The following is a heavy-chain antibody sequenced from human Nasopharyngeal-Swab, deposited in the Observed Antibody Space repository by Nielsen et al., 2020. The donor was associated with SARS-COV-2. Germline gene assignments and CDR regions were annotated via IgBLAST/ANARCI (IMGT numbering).Heavy chain of an antibody. D-gene: IGHD6-13*01. Sequence: GGSLRLSCAASGFTFSSYAMSWVRQAPGKGLEWVSSISGSVGSTYYADSVKGRFTISRDNSKSTLSLQMNSLRAEDTAVYYCAKDGEEQQLVRYFQHWGQGTLVTVSS. CDR3: AKDGEEQQLVRYFQH. V-gene: IGHV3-23*01. CDR2: ISGSVGST. J-gene: IGHJ1*01. CDR1: GFTFSSYA.